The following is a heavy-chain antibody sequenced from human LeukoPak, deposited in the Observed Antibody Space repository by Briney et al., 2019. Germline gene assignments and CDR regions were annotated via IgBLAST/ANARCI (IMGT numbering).Heavy chain of an antibody. V-gene: IGHV1-2*02. D-gene: IGHD2-2*01. CDR1: GYTFTGYY. CDR2: INPNSGGT. CDR3: ARSESSTSCYAGDCYLSAYDY. Sequence: ASVKVSCKASGYTFTGYYMHWVRQAPGQGLEWMGWINPNSGGTNYAQKFQGRVTMTRDTSISTAYMELSRLRSDDTAVYYCARSESSTSCYAGDCYLSAYDYWGQGTLVTVSS. J-gene: IGHJ4*02.